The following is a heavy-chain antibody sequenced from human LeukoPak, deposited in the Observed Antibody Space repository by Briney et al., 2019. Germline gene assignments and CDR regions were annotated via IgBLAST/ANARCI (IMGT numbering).Heavy chain of an antibody. CDR2: ISDDGTVK. CDR3: VRDRGGAGYNLGD. J-gene: IGHJ4*02. CDR1: GFTVKTSG. D-gene: IGHD5-24*01. V-gene: IGHV3-30*03. Sequence: GGSLRLSCAASGFTVKTSGIHWVRQAPRKGLQWVAVISDDGTVKHYADSVKGRFTISSDNYRNTVSLQMNSLRTEDTAVYYCVRDRGGAGYNLGDWGQGTLVTVSS.